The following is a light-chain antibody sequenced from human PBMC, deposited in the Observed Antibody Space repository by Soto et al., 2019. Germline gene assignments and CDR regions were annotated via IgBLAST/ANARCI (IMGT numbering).Light chain of an antibody. CDR3: AAWDDSLSGPV. Sequence: QSVLTQPPSASGTPGQRVTISCSGSTSNLGSHFVYWYQQLPGTAPKLLIYNNNQRPSWVPDRFSGSKSGTSASLAISGLRSDDESDYYCAAWDDSLSGPVFGGGTKLTVL. J-gene: IGLJ3*02. V-gene: IGLV1-47*02. CDR1: TSNLGSHF. CDR2: NNN.